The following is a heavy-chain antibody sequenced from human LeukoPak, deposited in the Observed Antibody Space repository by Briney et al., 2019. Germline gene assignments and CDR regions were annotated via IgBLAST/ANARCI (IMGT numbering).Heavy chain of an antibody. CDR3: ARGVAGTLDY. CDR2: LNSDGSSI. V-gene: IGHV3-74*01. D-gene: IGHD6-19*01. CDR1: GFTFSSSW. J-gene: IGHJ4*02. Sequence: GGSLRLSCAASGFTFSSSWMHWVRQVPGKGLVWVSRLNSDGSSINYADSVKGRFTTSRDNAENTLYLQMNSLRVEDTAVYYCARGVAGTLDYWGQGTLVTVSS.